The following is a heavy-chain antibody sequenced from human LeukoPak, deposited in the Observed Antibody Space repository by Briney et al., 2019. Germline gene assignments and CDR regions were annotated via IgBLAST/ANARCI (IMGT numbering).Heavy chain of an antibody. Sequence: GRSLRLSCAASGFTFNSHAMSWVRQAPGKWLEWVSAINFSGANTYYADSVKGRFTVSRDNSKNTIYLQMNSLRAGDTAVYYCAKFSSTGKAAFDSWGQGTLVTVSS. CDR3: AKFSSTGKAAFDS. CDR2: INFSGANT. CDR1: GFTFNSHA. D-gene: IGHD1-1*01. V-gene: IGHV3-23*01. J-gene: IGHJ4*02.